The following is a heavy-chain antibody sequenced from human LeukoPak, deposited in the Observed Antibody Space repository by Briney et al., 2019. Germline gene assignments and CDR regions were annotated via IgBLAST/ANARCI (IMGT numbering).Heavy chain of an antibody. Sequence: GGSLRLSCAASGFTFRTYWMGWVRQAPGMGLEWVGHIKQDGSEKYYVDSVKGRFTISRDNSKNTLYLQMNSLRAEDTAVYYCAKFWGDYDFWSGYYTHFDYWGQGTLVTVSS. CDR3: AKFWGDYDFWSGYYTHFDY. CDR2: IKQDGSEK. D-gene: IGHD3-3*01. V-gene: IGHV3-7*03. CDR1: GFTFRTYW. J-gene: IGHJ4*02.